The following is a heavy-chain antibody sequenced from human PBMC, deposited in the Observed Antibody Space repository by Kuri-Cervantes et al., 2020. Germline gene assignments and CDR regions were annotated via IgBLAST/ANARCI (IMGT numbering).Heavy chain of an antibody. V-gene: IGHV3-9*01. D-gene: IGHD3-16*01. CDR3: ARGGLVDWFDP. CDR1: GFTFNDYA. Sequence: GGSLRLSCAASGFTFNDYAMHWVRQAPGKGLEWVSGISRNSGIIGYADSVKGRFTISRDNAKNSLYLQMNSLRAEDTAVYYCARGGLVDWFDPWGQGTLVTVSS. CDR2: ISRNSGII. J-gene: IGHJ5*02.